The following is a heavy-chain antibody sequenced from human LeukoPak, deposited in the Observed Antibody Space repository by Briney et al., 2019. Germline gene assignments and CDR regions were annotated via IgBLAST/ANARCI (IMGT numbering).Heavy chain of an antibody. CDR1: EYTFTDYY. CDR2: IKPNSGGT. J-gene: IGHJ3*02. Sequence: ASVKVSCRASEYTFTDYYMHWARQAPGQGLEWMGWIKPNSGGTNYAQKFQARVTMTRDTSISTAYMELSRLRFDDTAVYYCARAGVWDYSDSSGYHNGAFDIWGQGTMVTVSS. V-gene: IGHV1-2*02. CDR3: ARAGVWDYSDSSGYHNGAFDI. D-gene: IGHD3-22*01.